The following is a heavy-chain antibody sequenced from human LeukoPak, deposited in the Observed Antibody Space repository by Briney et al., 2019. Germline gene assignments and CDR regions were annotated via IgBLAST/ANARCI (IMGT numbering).Heavy chain of an antibody. CDR2: TYYRSKWYN. CDR3: ARGQYYYESSAYYYFDY. Sequence: SQTLSLTCAISGGSVSSNSAAWNWIRQSPSRGLEWLGRTYYRSKWYNDYAVSVKSRVTINPDTSKNQFSLQLNSVTPEDTAVYYCARGQYYYESSAYYYFDYWGQGTLVTVSS. J-gene: IGHJ4*02. D-gene: IGHD3-22*01. V-gene: IGHV6-1*01. CDR1: GGSVSSNSAA.